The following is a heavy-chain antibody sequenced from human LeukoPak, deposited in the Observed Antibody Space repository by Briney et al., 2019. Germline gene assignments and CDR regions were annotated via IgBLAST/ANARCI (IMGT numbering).Heavy chain of an antibody. Sequence: PGTSLRLSCAASAFTFSSYGMHWVRQAPGKGLEWVAVISYDANNKYYADSVKGRFTISRDNSKSTLYVQMNSLRAEDTAVYYCAKDRHPARTDGYYFDYWGQGTLVTVSS. CDR3: AKDRHPARTDGYYFDY. V-gene: IGHV3-30*18. D-gene: IGHD1-14*01. CDR2: ISYDANNK. CDR1: AFTFSSYG. J-gene: IGHJ4*02.